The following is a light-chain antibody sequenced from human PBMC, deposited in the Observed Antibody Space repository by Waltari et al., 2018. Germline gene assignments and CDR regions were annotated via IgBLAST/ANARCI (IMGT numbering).Light chain of an antibody. CDR1: QSISSY. V-gene: IGKV1-39*01. CDR2: AAS. Sequence: DIQMTQSPSSLSASVGDRVTITCRASQSISSYLNWYQQKPGKAPKLLIYAASSLQSGVPSRVSGSGSGTDFTLTISSLQPEDFATYYCQQYNSYPYTFGQGTKLEIK. J-gene: IGKJ2*01. CDR3: QQYNSYPYT.